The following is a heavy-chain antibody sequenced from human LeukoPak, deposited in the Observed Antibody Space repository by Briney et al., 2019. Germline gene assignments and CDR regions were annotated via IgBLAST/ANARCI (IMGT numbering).Heavy chain of an antibody. J-gene: IGHJ5*02. Sequence: SGTLSLTCAVSGGSISFNNWWSWVRQPPGKGLEWIGEIYHSGSTNYNPSLKSRATISVDKSKNQFSLKLSSVTAADTAVYYCARSGDYRFDPWGQGTLVTVFS. D-gene: IGHD7-27*01. CDR1: GGSISFNNW. CDR3: ARSGDYRFDP. CDR2: IYHSGST. V-gene: IGHV4-4*02.